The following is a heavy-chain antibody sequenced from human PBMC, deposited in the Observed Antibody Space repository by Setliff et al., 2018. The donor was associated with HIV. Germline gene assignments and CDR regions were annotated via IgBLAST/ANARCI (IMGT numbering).Heavy chain of an antibody. V-gene: IGHV4-4*08. D-gene: IGHD5-12*01. CDR1: GGSISDFY. J-gene: IGHJ4*02. CDR2: VHTSGSS. CDR3: VRGGTGWLRGLFDY. Sequence: PSETLSLTCDVSGGSISDFYWSWIRQSPRWGLEWIGYVHTSGSSNYNLSLKSRATISVDTSTNQFSLKLTSLTAADTAVYYCVRGGTGWLRGLFDYWGRGILGTVSS.